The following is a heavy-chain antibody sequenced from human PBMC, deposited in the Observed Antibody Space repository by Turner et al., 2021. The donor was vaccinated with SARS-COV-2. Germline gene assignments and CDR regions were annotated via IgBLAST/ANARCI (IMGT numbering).Heavy chain of an antibody. CDR2: IHPNTGAT. Sequence: QMQLVQSGAEVRKPGASMKVSCEASAYPFTGYYMHWVRQAPGQGLEWIGWIHPNTGATNFAQKFQGRVTMTRDTSVSTAYMELSRLRSDDTAMYYCAREDNSGWGAFDIWGQGTMVTVSS. CDR3: AREDNSGWGAFDI. V-gene: IGHV1-2*02. J-gene: IGHJ3*02. D-gene: IGHD6-19*01. CDR1: AYPFTGYY.